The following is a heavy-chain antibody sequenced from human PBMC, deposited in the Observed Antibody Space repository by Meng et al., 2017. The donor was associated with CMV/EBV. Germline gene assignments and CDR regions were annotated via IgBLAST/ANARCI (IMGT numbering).Heavy chain of an antibody. CDR1: GGSFSCYY. D-gene: IGHD1-26*01. CDR3: ARGVGSWIDP. Sequence: QVSLKQGGAGRWTASDTLSLSCAVYGGSFSCYYWSWIRQPPGKGVEWIGEINHSGRTNYTPSLKSRVTISVDTSKNQFSLKLSSVTAADTAVYYCARGVGSWIDPWGQGTLVTVSS. CDR2: INHSGRT. V-gene: IGHV4-34*02. J-gene: IGHJ5*02.